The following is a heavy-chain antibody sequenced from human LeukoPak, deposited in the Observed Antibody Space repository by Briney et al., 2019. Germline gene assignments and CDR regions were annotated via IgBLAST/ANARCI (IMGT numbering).Heavy chain of an antibody. J-gene: IGHJ4*02. CDR3: ARCSRWLQLGNDY. CDR2: ISYDGSNE. Sequence: EGSLRLSCAASGFTFSTYAMHWVRQAPGKGLEWVAVISYDGSNEYYADSGKGRFTISRDNSKNTLDLQMNSLRAEDTAVYYCARCSRWLQLGNDYWGQGTLVTVSS. D-gene: IGHD5-24*01. CDR1: GFTFSTYA. V-gene: IGHV3-30*01.